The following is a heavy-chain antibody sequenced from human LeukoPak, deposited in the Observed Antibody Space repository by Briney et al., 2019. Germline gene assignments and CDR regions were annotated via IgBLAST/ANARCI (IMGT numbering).Heavy chain of an antibody. CDR2: ISSSSSYI. D-gene: IGHD5-18*01. CDR1: GFTFSSYS. CDR3: ARDGIADTAMVSWFDP. V-gene: IGHV3-21*01. J-gene: IGHJ5*02. Sequence: GGSLRLSCAASGFTFSSYSMNWVRQAPGKGLEWVSSISSSSSYIYYADSVKGRFTISRDNAKNSLYLQMNSLRAEDTAVYYCARDGIADTAMVSWFDPWGQGTLVTVSS.